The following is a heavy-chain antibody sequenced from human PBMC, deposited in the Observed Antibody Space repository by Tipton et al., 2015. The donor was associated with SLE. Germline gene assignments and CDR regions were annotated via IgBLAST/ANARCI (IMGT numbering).Heavy chain of an antibody. CDR3: ARHARGYWYFDL. CDR2: IYHSGST. V-gene: IGHV4-59*08. CDR1: GGSISSHY. Sequence: TLSLTCTVSGGSISSHYWSWIRQPPGKGLEWIGSIYHSGSTYYNPSLKSRVTISVDTSKNQFSLKLSSVTAADTAVYYCARHARGYWYFDLWGRGTLVTVSS. J-gene: IGHJ2*01.